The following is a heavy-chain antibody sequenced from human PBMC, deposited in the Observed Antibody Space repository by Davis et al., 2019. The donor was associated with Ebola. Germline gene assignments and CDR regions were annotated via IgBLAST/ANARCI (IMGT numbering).Heavy chain of an antibody. J-gene: IGHJ4*02. CDR2: INPNSGST. V-gene: IGHV1-46*01. Sequence: ASVKVSCKASGYTFTGYYMHWVRQAPGQGLEWMGIINPNSGSTTYAQKFQGRVTITRDTSTSTVYMELSSLRSEDTAVFFCARLSNYYDTSPPQYWGQGTLVTVSS. D-gene: IGHD3-22*01. CDR3: ARLSNYYDTSPPQY. CDR1: GYTFTGYY.